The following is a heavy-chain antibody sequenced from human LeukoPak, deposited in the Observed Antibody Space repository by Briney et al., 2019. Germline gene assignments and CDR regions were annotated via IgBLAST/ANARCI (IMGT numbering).Heavy chain of an antibody. D-gene: IGHD4-23*01. CDR2: INHSGST. V-gene: IGHV4-34*01. Sequence: SETLSLTCAVYGGSFSGYYWSWIRQPPGKGLEWIGEINHSGSTNYNPSLKSRVTISVDTSKNQFSLKLSSVTAADTAVYYCARGTPTTVVSIEVRSYFDYWGQGTLVTVSS. CDR3: ARGTPTTVVSIEVRSYFDY. J-gene: IGHJ4*02. CDR1: GGSFSGYY.